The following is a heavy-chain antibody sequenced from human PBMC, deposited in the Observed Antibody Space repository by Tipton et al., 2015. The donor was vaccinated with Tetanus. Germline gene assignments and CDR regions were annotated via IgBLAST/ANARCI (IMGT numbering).Heavy chain of an antibody. Sequence: QSGPEVKKPGESLKISCKASGHNSRSYWIGWVRQTPGKGLEWMAIIYPGDSDIKYSPSFQGQVTISADTSVNTAYLQWSSLRASDSAIFYCARLRWNYSFRPYYFDSWGLGTLVTVSS. CDR1: GHNSRSYW. D-gene: IGHD1-7*01. CDR2: IYPGDSDI. CDR3: ARLRWNYSFRPYYFDS. J-gene: IGHJ4*02. V-gene: IGHV5-51*01.